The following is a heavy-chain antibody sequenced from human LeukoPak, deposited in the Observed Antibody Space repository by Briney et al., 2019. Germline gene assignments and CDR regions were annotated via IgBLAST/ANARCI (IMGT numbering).Heavy chain of an antibody. CDR2: VDLDGGGK. D-gene: IGHD6-6*01. Sequence: RGSLRLYCVASRFALSSYRMAWIRQATGRGLAWVASVDLDGGGKYSVDSVKGRFTIPRDNAKNSLYLQMDSLRAEDTAVYCCARAAYASSSDSWGEGALFTVSS. CDR1: RFALSSYR. CDR3: ARAAYASSSDS. J-gene: IGHJ4*02. V-gene: IGHV3-7*05.